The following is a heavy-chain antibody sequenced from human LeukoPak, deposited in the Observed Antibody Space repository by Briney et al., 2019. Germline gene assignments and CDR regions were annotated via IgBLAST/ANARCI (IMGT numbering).Heavy chain of an antibody. CDR3: ARHSPSLRYCSGGNCFLHY. CDR2: NDPSDSYT. Sequence: GESLKISCKGSGYSFTNYWITWVRQMPGKGLEWMGNNDPSDSYTNYSPSFQGHVTISADKSINTAYLQWSSLKASDTAMHHCARHSPSLRYCSGGNCFLHYWGQGTLVTVSS. J-gene: IGHJ4*02. V-gene: IGHV5-10-1*01. D-gene: IGHD2-15*01. CDR1: GYSFTNYW.